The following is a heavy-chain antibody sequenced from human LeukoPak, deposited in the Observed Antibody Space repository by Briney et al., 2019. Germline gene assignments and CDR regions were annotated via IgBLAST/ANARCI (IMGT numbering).Heavy chain of an antibody. V-gene: IGHV3-7*01. D-gene: IGHD3-3*02. CDR1: GFTFSSYW. Sequence: GGSLRLSCAASGFTFSSYWMSWVRQAPGKGREWVANIKQDGSEKYYVDSVKGRFTVSRDNAKNSLYLQMNSLRAEDTAVYYCARARTLAVLGPWGQGTLVTVSS. J-gene: IGHJ5*02. CDR3: ARARTLAVLGP. CDR2: IKQDGSEK.